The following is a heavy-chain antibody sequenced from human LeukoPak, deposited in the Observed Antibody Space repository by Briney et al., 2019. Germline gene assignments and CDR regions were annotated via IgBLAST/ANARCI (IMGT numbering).Heavy chain of an antibody. CDR1: GFSLSTYGVG. V-gene: IGHV2-5*02. J-gene: IGHJ5*02. CDR3: AHRLQGNWFDP. CDR2: IYWDVDK. Sequence: SGPTLVNPTQTLTLTRTFSGFSLSTYGVGVGWIRQPPGKALEWLALIYWDVDKRYSPSLKSRLTITKDTSKNQVVLTMTNMDPVDTATYFCAHRLQGNWFDPWGQGTLVTVSS.